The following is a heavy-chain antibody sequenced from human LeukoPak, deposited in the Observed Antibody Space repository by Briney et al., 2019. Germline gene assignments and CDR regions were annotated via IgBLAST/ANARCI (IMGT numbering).Heavy chain of an antibody. Sequence: GGFLRLSCGASGFTFEDHGMHGARQAPGKGLELVPHIAWDGVTTYYADSVKGRFAISRDNNKNFVYLQMNSLRRDDSAQYYYAKGTYGFPPRYYMDVWGKGNRVTVSS. V-gene: IGHV3-43D*04. J-gene: IGHJ6*03. CDR2: IAWDGVTT. D-gene: IGHD3-10*01. CDR3: AKGTYGFPPRYYMDV. CDR1: GFTFEDHG.